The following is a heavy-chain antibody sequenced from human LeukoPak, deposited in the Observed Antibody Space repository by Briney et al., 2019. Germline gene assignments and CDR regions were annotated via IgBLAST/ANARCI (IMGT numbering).Heavy chain of an antibody. CDR3: ARRRYSYGPFFDS. V-gene: IGHV4-39*01. J-gene: IGHJ4*02. D-gene: IGHD5-18*01. CDR2: IYYSGST. Sequence: PSETLSLTCTVSGGSISSSSYYWGWIRQPPGKGLEWIGSIYYSGSTYYNPSLKSRVTISVDTSKNQFSLKLSSVTAADTAVYYCARRRYSYGPFFDSWGQGTLVTVSS. CDR1: GGSISSSSYY.